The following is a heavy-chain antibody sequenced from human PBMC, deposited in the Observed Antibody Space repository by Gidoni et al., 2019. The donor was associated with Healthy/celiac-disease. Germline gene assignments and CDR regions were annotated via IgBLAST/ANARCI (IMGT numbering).Heavy chain of an antibody. CDR2: ISWNSGSI. CDR1: GFTFDDYA. J-gene: IGHJ3*02. CDR3: AKDKAYGDGVDAFDI. V-gene: IGHV3-9*01. D-gene: IGHD4-17*01. Sequence: EVQLVESGGGLVQPGRSLRLSCAASGFTFDDYAMHWVRQAPGKGLEWVSGISWNSGSIGYADSVKGRFTISRDNAKNSLYLQMNSLRAEDTALYYCAKDKAYGDGVDAFDIWGQGTMVTVSS.